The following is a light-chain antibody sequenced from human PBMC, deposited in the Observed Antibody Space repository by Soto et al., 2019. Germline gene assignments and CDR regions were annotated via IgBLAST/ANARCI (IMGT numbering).Light chain of an antibody. CDR2: NSS. CDR3: QQYRDLPQT. J-gene: IGKJ1*01. Sequence: EIVLTQSPGTLSLSPGERATLSCRASQSVRSNYFAWYHQTPGQAPRLLIYNSSTRATGIPDRFSGSGSGKDFTLTISRLEPEYVALYYRQQYRDLPQTFGQGTQVEIK. CDR1: QSVRSNY. V-gene: IGKV3-20*01.